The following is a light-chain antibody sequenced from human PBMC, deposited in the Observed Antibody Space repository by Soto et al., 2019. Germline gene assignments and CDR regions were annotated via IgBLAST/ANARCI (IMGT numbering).Light chain of an antibody. CDR2: GAS. Sequence: EIVLTQSPGTLSLSPGERATLSCRATQSVSSAYLAWYQQKPGQPPRLLISGASSRAAGIPDRFSGSGSGTDFTLTISRLEPEDFAVYYCLQYDNPPGWTFGQGTKVEIK. J-gene: IGKJ1*01. V-gene: IGKV3-20*01. CDR3: LQYDNPPGWT. CDR1: QSVSSAY.